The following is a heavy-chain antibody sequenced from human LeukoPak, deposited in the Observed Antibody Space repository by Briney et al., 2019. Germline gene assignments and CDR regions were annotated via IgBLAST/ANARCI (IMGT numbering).Heavy chain of an antibody. J-gene: IGHJ4*02. Sequence: SQTLSLTCPVSGGSISSGVYYWSWIRQHPGKGLEWFGYIYYSGSTYYNPSLKSRVTISVDTSKNQFSLKLSSVTAADTAVYYCARGVRWLQLSYFDYWGQGTLVTVSS. CDR2: IYYSGST. D-gene: IGHD5-24*01. V-gene: IGHV4-31*03. CDR3: ARGVRWLQLSYFDY. CDR1: GGSISSGVYY.